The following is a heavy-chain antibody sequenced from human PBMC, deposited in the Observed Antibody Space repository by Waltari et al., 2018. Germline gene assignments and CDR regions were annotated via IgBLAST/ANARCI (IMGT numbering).Heavy chain of an antibody. CDR1: GGTFSSYA. Sequence: QVQLVQSGAEVKKPGSSVKVSCKASGGTFSSYAISWVRQAPGQGLEWMGGIIPNFGTANYAQKFQGRVTITTDESTSTAYMELSSLRSEDTAVYYCARMRPPPKAYYYDSSGYYDDYWGQGTLVTVSS. D-gene: IGHD3-22*01. J-gene: IGHJ4*02. V-gene: IGHV1-69*05. CDR2: IIPNFGTA. CDR3: ARMRPPPKAYYYDSSGYYDDY.